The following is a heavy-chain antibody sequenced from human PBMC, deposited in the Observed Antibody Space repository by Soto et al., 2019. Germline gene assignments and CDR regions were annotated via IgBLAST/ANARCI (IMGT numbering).Heavy chain of an antibody. CDR2: TYYSSKWFN. Sequence: SQTLSLTCAISGDSVSNNSASWNCSRQSPSRCLEWLGMTYYSSKWFNNYVLSVKFRITINPDTSKNQFSLQLNSVTPQATAVYYCAREGRLAASIVRNCFDPWGQGTLVTVSS. D-gene: IGHD6-19*01. J-gene: IGHJ5*02. CDR1: GDSVSNNSAS. CDR3: AREGRLAASIVRNCFDP. V-gene: IGHV6-1*01.